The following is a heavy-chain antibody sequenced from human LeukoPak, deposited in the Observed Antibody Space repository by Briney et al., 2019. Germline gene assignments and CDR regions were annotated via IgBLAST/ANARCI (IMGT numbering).Heavy chain of an antibody. V-gene: IGHV3-23*01. J-gene: IGHJ6*02. CDR2: ISGSGGST. Sequence: GGSLRLSCTASGFTFSSYAMSWVRQAPGKGLEWVSAISGSGGSTYYADSVKGRFTISRDNSKNTLYLQMNSLRAEDTAVYYCANSPRLLRPSPDVWGQGTTVTVSS. CDR1: GFTFSSYA. CDR3: ANSPRLLRPSPDV.